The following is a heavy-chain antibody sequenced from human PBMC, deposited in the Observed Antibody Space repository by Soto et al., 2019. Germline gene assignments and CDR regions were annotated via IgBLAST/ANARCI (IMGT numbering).Heavy chain of an antibody. Sequence: SQTLSLTCAISGDSVSSNSAAWNWIRQSPSRGLEWLGRTYYRSKWYNDYAVSVKSRITINPDTSKNQFSLQLNSVTPEDTAVYYCARDPIVAAAPGKTGTSYNCFDTWGQGTLVTVSS. CDR2: TYYRSKWYN. V-gene: IGHV6-1*01. CDR3: ARDPIVAAAPGKTGTSYNCFDT. CDR1: GDSVSSNSAA. J-gene: IGHJ5*02. D-gene: IGHD6-13*01.